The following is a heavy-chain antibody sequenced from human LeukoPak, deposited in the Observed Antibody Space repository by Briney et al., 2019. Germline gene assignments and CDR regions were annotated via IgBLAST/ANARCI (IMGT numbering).Heavy chain of an antibody. CDR1: GNYW. J-gene: IGHJ4*02. CDR2: INSDGSWT. CDR3: VSFYETY. V-gene: IGHV3-74*01. D-gene: IGHD2/OR15-2a*01. Sequence: GGSLRLSCAASGNYWMHWVRQVPGKGLVWVSHINSDGSWTSYADSVKGRFTISKDNAKNTVYLQMNGLRAEDTAVYYCVSFYETYWGRGTLVTVSS.